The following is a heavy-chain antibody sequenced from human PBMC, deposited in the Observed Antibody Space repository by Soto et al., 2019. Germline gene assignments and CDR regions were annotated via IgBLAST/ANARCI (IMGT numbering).Heavy chain of an antibody. Sequence: PGGPLRLSWAAAGCTFINAGMSWVSQTTGKGLEWVGRIKSKTDGGTTDYAAPVKGRFTISRDDSKNTLYLQMNSLKTEDTAVYYCTTGHYDFWSGPHWGQGTLVTVSS. J-gene: IGHJ4*02. V-gene: IGHV3-15*07. D-gene: IGHD3-3*01. CDR1: GCTFINAG. CDR3: TTGHYDFWSGPH. CDR2: IKSKTDGGTT.